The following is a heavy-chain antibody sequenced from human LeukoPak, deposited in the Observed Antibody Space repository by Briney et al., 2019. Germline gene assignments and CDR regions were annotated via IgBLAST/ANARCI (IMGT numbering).Heavy chain of an antibody. D-gene: IGHD1-26*01. V-gene: IGHV3-30-3*01. J-gene: IGHJ4*02. CDR3: VRDGVGATTYFGYFDH. CDR1: GFTFSSYA. CDR2: ISYDGSSK. Sequence: GGSLRLSCAASGFTFSSYAMHWVRQAPGKGLEWVALISYDGSSKYYADSVQGRFTFSRDNSKNTLYLQMNSLRAEDTAVYYCVRDGVGATTYFGYFDHWGQGNLVTVSS.